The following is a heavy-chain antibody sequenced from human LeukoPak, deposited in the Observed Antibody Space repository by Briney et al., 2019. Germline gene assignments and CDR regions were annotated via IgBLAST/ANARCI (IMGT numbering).Heavy chain of an antibody. CDR2: IKQDGSEK. CDR1: GFSFSSYW. Sequence: GGSLRLSCAASGFSFSSYWMSWVRQAPGKGLEWVANIKQDGSEKYYVDSVKGRFTISRDNAKNSLYLQMNSLRAEDTAVYYCAREGGGYYYDSSGYYDYWGQGTLVTVSS. CDR3: AREGGGYYYDSSGYYDY. J-gene: IGHJ4*02. D-gene: IGHD3-22*01. V-gene: IGHV3-7*01.